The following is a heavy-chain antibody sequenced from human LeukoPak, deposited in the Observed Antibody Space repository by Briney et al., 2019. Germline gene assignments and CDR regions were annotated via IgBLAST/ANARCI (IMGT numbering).Heavy chain of an antibody. CDR3: ARVPPPYYYDSSGAFDI. V-gene: IGHV1-46*01. J-gene: IGHJ3*02. D-gene: IGHD3-22*01. Sequence: ASVKVSCKVSGYTLTELSMHWVRQAPGQGLEWMGIINPSGGSTSYAQKFQGRVTMTRDTSTSTVYMELSSLRSEDTAVYYCARVPPPYYYDSSGAFDIWGQGTMVTVSS. CDR2: INPSGGST. CDR1: GYTLTELS.